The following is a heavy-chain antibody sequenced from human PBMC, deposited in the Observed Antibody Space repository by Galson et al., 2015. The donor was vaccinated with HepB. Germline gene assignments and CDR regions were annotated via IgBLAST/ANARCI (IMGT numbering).Heavy chain of an antibody. D-gene: IGHD3-10*01. Sequence: SLRLSCAASGFTFSSYSMNWVRQAPGKGLEWVSSISSSSSYIYYADSVKGRLTISRDNAKNSLYLQMNSLRAEDTAVYYCARDYYGSGSQIDYWGQGTLVTVSS. V-gene: IGHV3-21*01. CDR3: ARDYYGSGSQIDY. CDR1: GFTFSSYS. J-gene: IGHJ4*02. CDR2: ISSSSSYI.